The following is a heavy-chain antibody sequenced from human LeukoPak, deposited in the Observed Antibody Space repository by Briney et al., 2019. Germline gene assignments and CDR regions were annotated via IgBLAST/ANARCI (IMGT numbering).Heavy chain of an antibody. CDR2: ISWNSGSI. CDR1: GFTFDDYA. V-gene: IGHV3-9*01. Sequence: PGGSLRLSCAASGFTFDDYAMHWVRQAPGKGLEWVSGISWNSGSIGYADSVKGRFTISRDNAKNSLYLQMNSLRAEDTAVYYCARTYSSSWYDGWDWGQGTLVTVSS. CDR3: ARTYSSSWYDGWD. D-gene: IGHD6-13*01. J-gene: IGHJ4*02.